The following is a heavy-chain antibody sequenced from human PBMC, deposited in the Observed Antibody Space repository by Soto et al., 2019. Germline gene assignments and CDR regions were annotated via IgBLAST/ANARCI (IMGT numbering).Heavy chain of an antibody. CDR1: GFTFSGYL. V-gene: IGHV3-74*01. Sequence: GGSLRLSCAASGFTFSGYLMHWVGQAPGKGLVWVSRINSDGSSTSYADSVKGRFTISRDNAKNTLYLQMNSLRAEDTAVYYCARAFLPATVDYWGQGTLVTVSS. CDR3: ARAFLPATVDY. D-gene: IGHD2-2*01. J-gene: IGHJ4*02. CDR2: INSDGSST.